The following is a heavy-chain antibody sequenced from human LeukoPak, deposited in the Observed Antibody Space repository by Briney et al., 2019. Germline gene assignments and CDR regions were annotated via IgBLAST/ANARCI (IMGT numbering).Heavy chain of an antibody. Sequence: SETLSLTCTVSGGSISSSSYYWGWIRQPPGKGLEWIGSIYYSGSTYYNPSLKSRVTISVDTSKNQFSLKLSSVTAADTAVYYCARENGYSRWFDPWGQGTLVTVSS. D-gene: IGHD5-18*01. CDR3: ARENGYSRWFDP. J-gene: IGHJ5*02. CDR1: GGSISSSSYY. CDR2: IYYSGST. V-gene: IGHV4-39*02.